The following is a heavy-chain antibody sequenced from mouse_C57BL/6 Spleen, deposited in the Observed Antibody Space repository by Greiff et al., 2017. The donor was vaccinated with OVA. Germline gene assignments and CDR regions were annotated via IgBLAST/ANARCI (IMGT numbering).Heavy chain of an antibody. V-gene: IGHV14-1*01. CDR1: GFNIKDYY. CDR3: TTFLITTVVATRGAY. CDR2: IDPEDGAT. D-gene: IGHD1-1*01. Sequence: DVKLQESGAELVRPGASVKLSCTASGFNIKDYYMHWVKQRPEQGLEWIGRIDPEDGATEYAPKFQGKATMTADTSSNTAYLQLSSLTSEDTAVYYCTTFLITTVVATRGAYWGQGTLVTVSA. J-gene: IGHJ3*01.